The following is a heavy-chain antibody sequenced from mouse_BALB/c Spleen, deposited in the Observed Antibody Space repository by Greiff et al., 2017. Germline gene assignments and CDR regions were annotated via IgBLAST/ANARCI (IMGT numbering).Heavy chain of an antibody. CDR3: ARHCYSSSYYAMDY. CDR1: GFAFSSYD. J-gene: IGHJ4*01. CDR2: ISSGGGST. V-gene: IGHV5-12-1*01. D-gene: IGHD1-1*01. Sequence: EVKLVESGGGLVKPGGSLKLSCAASGFAFSSYDMSWVRQTPEKRLEWVAYISSGGGSTYYPDTVKGRFTVSRDNARNTLYLQMSSLKSEDTAMYYCARHCYSSSYYAMDYWGQGTSVTVSS.